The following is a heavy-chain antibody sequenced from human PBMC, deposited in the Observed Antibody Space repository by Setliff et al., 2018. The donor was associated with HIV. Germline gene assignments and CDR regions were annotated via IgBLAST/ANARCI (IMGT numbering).Heavy chain of an antibody. D-gene: IGHD5-18*01. CDR2: ISSSSSNI. CDR1: GFTFSSYT. CDR3: ARDSEDTAWDYYYYMDV. Sequence: LRLSCAASGFTFSSYTMNWVRQAPGKGLELVSYISSSSSNIYYADSVKGRFTISRDNAKNSLYLQMNSLRAEDTAVYYCARDSEDTAWDYYYYMDVWGKGTTVTVSS. V-gene: IGHV3-21*01. J-gene: IGHJ6*03.